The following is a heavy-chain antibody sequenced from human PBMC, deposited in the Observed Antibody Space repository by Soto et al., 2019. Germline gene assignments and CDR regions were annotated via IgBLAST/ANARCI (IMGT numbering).Heavy chain of an antibody. Sequence: LRLSCAASGFTFSSYSMNWVRQAPGKGLEWVSYISSSSSTIYYADSVKGRFTISRDNAKNSLYLQMNSLRAEDTAVYYCARDSHNWNDGYYYGMDVWGQGTTVTVSS. V-gene: IGHV3-48*01. CDR3: ARDSHNWNDGYYYGMDV. CDR1: GFTFSSYS. J-gene: IGHJ6*02. CDR2: ISSSSSTI. D-gene: IGHD1-1*01.